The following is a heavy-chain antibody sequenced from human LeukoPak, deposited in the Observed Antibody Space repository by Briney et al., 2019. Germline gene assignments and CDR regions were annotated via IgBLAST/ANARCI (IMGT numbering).Heavy chain of an antibody. CDR3: ARGEATYYDILTGYSFDY. CDR2: INSDGSST. Sequence: KLSVVDVPWKKMVWVSRINSDGSSTSYADSVKGRFTISRDNAKNTLYLQMNSLRAEDTAVYYCARGEATYYDILTGYSFDYWGQGTLVTVSS. D-gene: IGHD3-9*01. J-gene: IGHJ4*02. V-gene: IGHV3-74*01.